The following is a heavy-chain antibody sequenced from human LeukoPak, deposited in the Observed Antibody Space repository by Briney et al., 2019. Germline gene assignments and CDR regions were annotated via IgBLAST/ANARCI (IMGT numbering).Heavy chain of an antibody. Sequence: SETLSLTCTVSGGSISSGGYYWSWIRQPPGKGLEWIGYIYHSGSTYYNPSLKSRVTISVDRSKNQFSLKLSSVTAADTAVYYCARVSYCSSTSCPPDYWGQGTLVTVSS. CDR3: ARVSYCSSTSCPPDY. J-gene: IGHJ4*02. CDR1: GGSISSGGYY. CDR2: IYHSGST. D-gene: IGHD2-2*01. V-gene: IGHV4-30-2*01.